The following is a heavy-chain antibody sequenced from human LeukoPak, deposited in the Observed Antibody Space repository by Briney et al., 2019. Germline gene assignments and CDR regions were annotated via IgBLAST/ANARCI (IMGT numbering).Heavy chain of an antibody. V-gene: IGHV3-66*01. CDR1: GFTVSSNY. CDR3: ASGYNYYDSSGYYYSGDAFDI. D-gene: IGHD3-22*01. Sequence: GGSLRLSCAASGFTVSSNYMSWVRQAPGKGLEWVSVIYSGGSTYYADSVKGRFTISRDNAKNSLYLQMNSLRAEDTAVYYCASGYNYYDSSGYYYSGDAFDIWGQGTMVTVSS. J-gene: IGHJ3*02. CDR2: IYSGGST.